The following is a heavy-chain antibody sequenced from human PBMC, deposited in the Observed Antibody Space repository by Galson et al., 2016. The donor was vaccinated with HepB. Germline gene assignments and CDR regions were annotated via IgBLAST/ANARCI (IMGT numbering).Heavy chain of an antibody. J-gene: IGHJ4*02. V-gene: IGHV3-23*01. CDR1: GFRFTNYA. D-gene: IGHD3-16*01. Sequence: SLRLSCAASGFRFTNYAMSWVRQAPGKGLEWVSTISGSGGNTYYADSVKGRFTISRDNSRNTVYLYMNNLTAGDTAIYYCGKHGGFDYWGQGALVTVSS. CDR2: ISGSGGNT. CDR3: GKHGGFDY.